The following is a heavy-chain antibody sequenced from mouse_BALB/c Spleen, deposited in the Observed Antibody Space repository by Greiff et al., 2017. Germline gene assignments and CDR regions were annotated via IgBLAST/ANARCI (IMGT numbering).Heavy chain of an antibody. CDR2: IDPSDSET. Sequence: VKLVESGPQLVRPGASVKISCKASGYSFTSYWMHWVKQRPGQGLEWIGMIDPSDSETRLNQKFKDKATLTVDKSSSTAYMQLSSPTSEDSAVYYCARSTMITTGNFDVWGAGTTVTVSS. CDR3: ARSTMITTGNFDV. J-gene: IGHJ1*01. CDR1: GYSFTSYW. D-gene: IGHD2-4*01. V-gene: IGHV1S126*01.